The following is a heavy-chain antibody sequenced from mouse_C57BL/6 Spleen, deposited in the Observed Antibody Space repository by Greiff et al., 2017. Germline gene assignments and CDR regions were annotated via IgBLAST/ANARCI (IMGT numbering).Heavy chain of an antibody. D-gene: IGHD4-1*01. CDR3: ARQVLTGTSQYYVDY. Sequence: EVKLMESGGGLVKPGGSLKLSCAASGFTFSSYTMSWVRQTPEKRLEWVATISGGGGNTYYPDSVKGRFTISRDNAKNTLYLQMSSLRSEDTALYYCARQVLTGTSQYYVDYWGQGTTLTVSS. J-gene: IGHJ2*01. CDR1: GFTFSSYT. CDR2: ISGGGGNT. V-gene: IGHV5-9*01.